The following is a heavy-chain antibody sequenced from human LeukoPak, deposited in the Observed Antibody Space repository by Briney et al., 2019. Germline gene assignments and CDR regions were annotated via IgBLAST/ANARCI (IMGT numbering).Heavy chain of an antibody. CDR1: GFTFSSYA. CDR3: ARDPITIFGVVPRGGYMDV. J-gene: IGHJ6*03. V-gene: IGHV3-30-3*01. D-gene: IGHD3-3*01. CDR2: ISYDGSNK. Sequence: GRSLRLSCAASGFTFSSYAMHWVRQAPGKGLEWVAVISYDGSNKYYADSVKGRFTISRDNSKNTLYLQMNSLRAEDTAVYYCARDPITIFGVVPRGGYMDVWGKGTTVIVSS.